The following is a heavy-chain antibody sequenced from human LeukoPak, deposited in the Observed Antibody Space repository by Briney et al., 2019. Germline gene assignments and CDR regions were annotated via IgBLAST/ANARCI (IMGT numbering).Heavy chain of an antibody. CDR3: AKPLSASGWYWFDP. V-gene: IGHV3-23*01. CDR1: GFTFSSYP. D-gene: IGHD6-19*01. J-gene: IGHJ5*02. CDR2: ISDSAGTT. Sequence: GGSLRLSCAASGFTFSSYPMSWVRQAPGKGLEWVSAISDSAGTTYYADSVKGRFTISRGNSKNTLYLQMNSLRDGDTAVYYCAKPLSASGWYWFDPWGQGTLVIVSS.